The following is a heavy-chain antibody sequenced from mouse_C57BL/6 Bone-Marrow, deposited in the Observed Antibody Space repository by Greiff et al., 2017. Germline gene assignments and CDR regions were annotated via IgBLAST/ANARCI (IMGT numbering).Heavy chain of an antibody. CDR2: IHPNSGST. D-gene: IGHD3-2*02. V-gene: IGHV1-64*01. CDR3: ARQANGAWFAY. J-gene: IGHJ3*01. CDR1: GYTFTSYW. Sequence: QVQLQQPGAELVKPGASVKLSCKASGYTFTSYWMNWVKQRPGQGLEWIGMIHPNSGSTNYNEKFKSKATLTVDKSSSTAYMQLSSLTSADSAVYYCARQANGAWFAYWGQGTLVTVSA.